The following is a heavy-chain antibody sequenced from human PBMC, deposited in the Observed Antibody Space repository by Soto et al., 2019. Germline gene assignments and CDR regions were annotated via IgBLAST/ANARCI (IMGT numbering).Heavy chain of an antibody. CDR1: GFTFSSYG. V-gene: IGHV3-33*01. J-gene: IGHJ4*02. CDR2: IWYDGSNK. D-gene: IGHD6-19*01. CDR3: ATWLEATEYYFDY. Sequence: QVQLVESGGGVVQPGRSLRLSCAASGFTFSSYGMHWVRQAPGKGLEWVAVIWYDGSNKYYADSVKGRFTISRDNSKNTLYLQMNSLRAEDTAVYYCATWLEATEYYFDYWGQGTLVTVSS.